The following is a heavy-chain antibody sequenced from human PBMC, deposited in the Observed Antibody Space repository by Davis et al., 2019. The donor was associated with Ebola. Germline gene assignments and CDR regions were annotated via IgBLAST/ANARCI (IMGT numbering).Heavy chain of an antibody. CDR1: GFDLNTYS. V-gene: IGHV3-21*04. D-gene: IGHD3-16*02. J-gene: IGHJ6*02. CDR3: ARETYDYIWGTYHYYGMDV. CDR2: ISFSGTDI. Sequence: GESLKISCDVSGFDLNTYSMNWVRQAPGKGLEWVSSISFSGTDIYYADSLEGRFTISRDNAKNSLFLQMNSLRTEDTGVYYCARETYDYIWGTYHYYGMDVWGQGTTVTVSS.